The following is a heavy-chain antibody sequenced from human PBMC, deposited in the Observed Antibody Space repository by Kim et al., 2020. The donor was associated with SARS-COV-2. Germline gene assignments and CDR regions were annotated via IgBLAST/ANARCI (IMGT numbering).Heavy chain of an antibody. CDR1: GFTFSSYS. V-gene: IGHV3-48*02. CDR3: TRDARITKYYYDYGMDV. CDR2: ISSSSSTI. D-gene: IGHD3-3*01. Sequence: GGSLRLSCAASGFTFSSYSMNWVRQAPGKGLEWVSYISSSSSTIYYADSVKGRFTISRDNAKNSLSLQMNSLRDEDTAVYYCTRDARITKYYYDYGMDVWGQVDTVTVSS. J-gene: IGHJ6*02.